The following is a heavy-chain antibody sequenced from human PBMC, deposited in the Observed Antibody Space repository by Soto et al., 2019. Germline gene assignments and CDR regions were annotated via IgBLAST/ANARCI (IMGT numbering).Heavy chain of an antibody. CDR2: ISYDGSNK. Sequence: GGSLRLSCAASGFTFSSYAMHWVRQAPGKGLEWVAVISYDGSNKYYADSVKGRFTISRDNSKNTLYLQMSSLRAEDTAVYYCARDSSYCSGGSCYLDWYFDLWGRGTLVTVSS. CDR3: ARDSSYCSGGSCYLDWYFDL. D-gene: IGHD2-15*01. CDR1: GFTFSSYA. J-gene: IGHJ2*01. V-gene: IGHV3-30-3*01.